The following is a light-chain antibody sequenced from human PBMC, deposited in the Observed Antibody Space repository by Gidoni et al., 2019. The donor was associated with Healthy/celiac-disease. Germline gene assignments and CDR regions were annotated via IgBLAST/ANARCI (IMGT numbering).Light chain of an antibody. CDR1: KVGDKY. Sequence: SCELTQPPAVAVSPGQTARITCSGDKVGDKYACWYHQKPGQSPVLFIYQDSKRPSGIPERFSGSNSGNTATLTISGTQAMDEADYYCQAWDSSTVVFGGGTKLTVL. CDR3: QAWDSSTVV. J-gene: IGLJ2*01. CDR2: QDS. V-gene: IGLV3-1*01.